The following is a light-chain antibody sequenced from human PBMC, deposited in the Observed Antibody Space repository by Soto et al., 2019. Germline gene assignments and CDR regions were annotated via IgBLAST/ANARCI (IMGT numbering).Light chain of an antibody. CDR1: QSVSSSY. Sequence: EIVLTQSPGTLSLSPGERATLSCRASQSVSSSYLAWYQQKPGQAPRPLIYGASSRATGIPDRFSGSGSGXXXXXTXXXLXPXDFAVYYCLQYGSSPYTFGQGPKLEIK. V-gene: IGKV3-20*01. CDR2: GAS. CDR3: LQYGSSPYT. J-gene: IGKJ2*01.